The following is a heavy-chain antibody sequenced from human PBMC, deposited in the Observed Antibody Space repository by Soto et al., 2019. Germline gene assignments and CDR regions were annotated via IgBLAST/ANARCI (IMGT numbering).Heavy chain of an antibody. J-gene: IGHJ6*02. CDR3: ARALVVPAGIRYYYYGMDV. V-gene: IGHV1-69*13. CDR1: GGTFSSYA. CDR2: IIPIFGTA. Sequence: ASVKVSCKASGGTFSSYAISWVRQAPGQGLEWMGGIIPIFGTANYARKFQGRVTITADESTSTAYMELSSLRSEDTAVYYCARALVVPAGIRYYYYGMDVWGQGTTVTVSS. D-gene: IGHD2-2*01.